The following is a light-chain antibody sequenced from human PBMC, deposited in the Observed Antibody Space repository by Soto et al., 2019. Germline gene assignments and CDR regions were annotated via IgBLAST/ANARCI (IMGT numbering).Light chain of an antibody. CDR3: AAWDDSLNGPV. Sequence: QAVLTQPPSASGTPGQRVTISCSGSSSNIGCNTVNWYQQFPGTAPKLLIYNNNQRPSGVPDRFSASKSGTSASLAISGPQSDDEADYYCAAWDDSLNGPVFGGGTQLTVL. J-gene: IGLJ7*01. CDR2: NNN. V-gene: IGLV1-44*01. CDR1: SSNIGCNT.